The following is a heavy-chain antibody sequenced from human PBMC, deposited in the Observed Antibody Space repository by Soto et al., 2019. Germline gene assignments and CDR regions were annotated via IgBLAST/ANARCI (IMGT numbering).Heavy chain of an antibody. CDR3: ARDWHYSSSWYRDYYYGMDV. CDR1: GFTFSSDW. D-gene: IGHD6-13*01. V-gene: IGHV3-7*03. J-gene: IGHJ6*02. CDR2: IKQDGSEK. Sequence: GSLRLSCAASGFTFSSDWMSWVRQAPGKGLEWVANIKQDGSEKYYVDSVKGRFTISRDNAKNSLYLQMNSLRAEDTAVYYCARDWHYSSSWYRDYYYGMDVWGQGTTVTVSS.